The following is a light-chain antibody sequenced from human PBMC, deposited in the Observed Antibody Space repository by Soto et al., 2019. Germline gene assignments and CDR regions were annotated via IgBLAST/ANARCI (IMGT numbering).Light chain of an antibody. CDR3: QQYGRSPWT. CDR2: GAS. Sequence: EIVLTQSPGTLSLSPGERATLSCRASQSVNSNYLAWYQQKPGQAPRLLIYGASGRATGIPDRFSGSGSGTDYSLTISRLEPEDFAVYYCQQYGRSPWTVGQGNKVEIK. V-gene: IGKV3-20*01. J-gene: IGKJ1*01. CDR1: QSVNSNY.